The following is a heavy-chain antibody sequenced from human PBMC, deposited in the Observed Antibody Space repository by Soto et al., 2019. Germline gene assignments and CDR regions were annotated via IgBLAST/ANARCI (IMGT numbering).Heavy chain of an antibody. J-gene: IGHJ4*02. CDR1: GGSISSSSYY. D-gene: IGHD5-18*01. CDR3: ARGPICSYGFSWSYYFDY. V-gene: IGHV4-39*01. Sequence: PSETLSLTCTVSGGSISSSSYYWGWIRQPPGKGLEWIGSIYYSGSTYYNPSLKSRVTISVDTSKNQFSLKLSSVTAADTAVYYCARGPICSYGFSWSYYFDYWGQGTLVTVSS. CDR2: IYYSGST.